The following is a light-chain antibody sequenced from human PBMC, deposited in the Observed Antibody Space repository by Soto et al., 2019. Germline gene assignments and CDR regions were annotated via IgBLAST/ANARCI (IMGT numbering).Light chain of an antibody. CDR1: QSVSSY. Sequence: DIVLTQSPATLSLSPGERATLSCRASQSVSSYLAWYQQRPGQAPRLLIYDASNRATGIPARFSGSGSGTDFTITIRSIEPEDFAVYYCQQRSTWPPITFGQGTRLEIK. CDR3: QQRSTWPPIT. CDR2: DAS. V-gene: IGKV3-11*01. J-gene: IGKJ5*01.